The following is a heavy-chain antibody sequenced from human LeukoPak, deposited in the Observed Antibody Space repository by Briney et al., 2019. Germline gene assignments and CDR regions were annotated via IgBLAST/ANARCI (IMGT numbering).Heavy chain of an antibody. CDR2: IYYSGST. V-gene: IGHV4-59*12. Sequence: SETLSLTCTVSGGSISSYYWSWIRQPPGKGLEWIGYIYYSGSTNYNPSLKSRVTISVDTSKNQFSLKLSSVTAADTAVYYCARERRAPAAANWFDPWGQGTLVTVSS. CDR3: ARERRAPAAANWFDP. D-gene: IGHD6-13*01. J-gene: IGHJ5*02. CDR1: GGSISSYY.